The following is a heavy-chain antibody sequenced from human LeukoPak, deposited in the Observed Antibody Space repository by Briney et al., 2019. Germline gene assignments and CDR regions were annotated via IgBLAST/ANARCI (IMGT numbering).Heavy chain of an antibody. V-gene: IGHV1-46*01. Sequence: ASVKVSCKASGYTFTSYYMHWVRQAPGQGLEWMGIINPSGGSTSYAQKFQGRVTITRDTSTSTVYMELSSLRSEDTAVYYCARKTTVTPAYYYGMDVWGQGTTVTVSS. CDR3: ARKTTVTPAYYYGMDV. CDR1: GYTFTSYY. CDR2: INPSGGST. D-gene: IGHD4-17*01. J-gene: IGHJ6*02.